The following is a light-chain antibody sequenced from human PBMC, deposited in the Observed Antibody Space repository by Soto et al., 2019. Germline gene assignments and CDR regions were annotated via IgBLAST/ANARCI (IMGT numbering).Light chain of an antibody. V-gene: IGKV3-20*01. CDR2: GAS. CDR1: QSVSSSY. CDR3: QQYGSSLLFT. J-gene: IGKJ3*01. Sequence: EIVLTQSPGTLSLSPGERATLPCRASQSVSSSYLAWYQQKPGQAPRLLIYGASSRATGIPDRFSGSGSGTDFTLTISRLEPEDFAVYYCQQYGSSLLFTFGPGTKVDIK.